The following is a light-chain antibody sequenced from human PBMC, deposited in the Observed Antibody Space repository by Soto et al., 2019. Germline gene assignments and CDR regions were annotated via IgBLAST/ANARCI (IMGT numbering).Light chain of an antibody. CDR2: EVS. V-gene: IGLV2-14*01. Sequence: QSALTQPASVSGSPGQSITISCTGTSNDVGGYAYVSWYQQYPGKAPKLVISEVSNRPSGVSHRFSGSRSGNTASLTISGLQADDEADYYCSSYTGNATPVFGGGTKVTVL. CDR1: SNDVGGYAY. J-gene: IGLJ3*02. CDR3: SSYTGNATPV.